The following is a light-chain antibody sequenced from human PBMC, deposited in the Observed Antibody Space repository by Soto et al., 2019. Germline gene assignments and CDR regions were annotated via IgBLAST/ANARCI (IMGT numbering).Light chain of an antibody. CDR1: QSISSW. V-gene: IGKV1-5*01. Sequence: DIQMTQSPSALSAPVGDRVTITCRASQSISSWLAWYQQKPGKAPKLLIYDASSLESRVPSRFSGSGSGTEFTLTISGLRPDDFATYYCQQYNTYSYTFGQGTKLEIK. CDR3: QQYNTYSYT. CDR2: DAS. J-gene: IGKJ2*01.